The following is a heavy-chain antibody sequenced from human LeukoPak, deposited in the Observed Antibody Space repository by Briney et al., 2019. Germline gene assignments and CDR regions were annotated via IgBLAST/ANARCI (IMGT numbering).Heavy chain of an antibody. V-gene: IGHV1-69*05. D-gene: IGHD6-13*01. Sequence: SVTVSCKASGGTFSSYSISWVRQAPGQGLEWMGGIIPIFGTSNYAQKFQGRVTITTDESTSTAYIELSSLRSEDTAVYYCARDAAAAPFDYWGQGTLVTVSS. J-gene: IGHJ4*02. CDR3: ARDAAAAPFDY. CDR1: GGTFSSYS. CDR2: IIPIFGTS.